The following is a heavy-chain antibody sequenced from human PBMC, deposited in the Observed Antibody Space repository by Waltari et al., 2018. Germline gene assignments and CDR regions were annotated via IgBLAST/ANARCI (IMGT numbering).Heavy chain of an antibody. J-gene: IGHJ6*02. V-gene: IGHV1-18*01. Sequence: QVQLVQSGAEVKKPGASVKVSCKASGYTFTSYGISWVRQAPGQGLEWMGWISAYNGNTNYAQKFQGRVTITADESTSTAYMELSSLRSEDTAVYYCARWPTGGYSYGYGGYYYYGMDVWGQGTTVTVSS. CDR1: GYTFTSYG. D-gene: IGHD5-18*01. CDR3: ARWPTGGYSYGYGGYYYYGMDV. CDR2: ISAYNGNT.